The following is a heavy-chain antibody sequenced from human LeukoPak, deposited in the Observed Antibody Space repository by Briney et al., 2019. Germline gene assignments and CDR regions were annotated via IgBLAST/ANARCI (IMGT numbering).Heavy chain of an antibody. Sequence: SETLSLTCTVSGDSISRSTYYWAWIRQPPGKGLEWIGSVYYGRSPYFNPSLESRATISVDTSRNHFSLKMSSVTAADTAVYYCARSSGTGTFSYWGQGTLVTVSS. V-gene: IGHV4-39*02. CDR1: GDSISRSTYY. CDR3: ARSSGTGTFSY. CDR2: VYYGRSP. D-gene: IGHD6-25*01. J-gene: IGHJ4*02.